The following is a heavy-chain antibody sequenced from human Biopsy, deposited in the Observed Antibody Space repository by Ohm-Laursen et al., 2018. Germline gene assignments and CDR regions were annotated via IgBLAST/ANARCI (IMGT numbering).Heavy chain of an antibody. D-gene: IGHD3-10*01. CDR1: GFIFSNYW. Sequence: GSLRLSCTASGFIFSNYWMSWVRQAPGKGLEWVTNMNEDETIKNYVDSVKGRFTISRDNVKNSLYLEMNNLTVEDTAVYYCATDGAGSYNENWGQGTLVSVSS. CDR2: MNEDETIK. V-gene: IGHV3-7*03. CDR3: ATDGAGSYNEN. J-gene: IGHJ4*02.